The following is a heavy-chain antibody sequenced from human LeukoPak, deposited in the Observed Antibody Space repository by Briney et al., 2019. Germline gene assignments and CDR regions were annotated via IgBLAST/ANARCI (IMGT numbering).Heavy chain of an antibody. CDR1: GYTFTGYY. J-gene: IGHJ6*03. D-gene: IGHD3-10*01. CDR2: INPNSGGT. Sequence: ASVKVSCKASGYTFTGYYMHWVRQAPGQGLEWMGWINPNSGGTNYAQKFQGRVTMTRDTSISTAYMELSRLRSDDTAVYYCARVVGDYYYMDVWGKGTTVTVSS. CDR3: ARVVGDYYYMDV. V-gene: IGHV1-2*02.